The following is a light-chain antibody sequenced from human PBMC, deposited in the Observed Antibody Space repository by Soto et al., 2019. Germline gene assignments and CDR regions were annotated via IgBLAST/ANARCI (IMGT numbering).Light chain of an antibody. V-gene: IGLV2-8*01. CDR1: SSDVGGYNY. Sequence: QSALTQPPSASGSPGQSVTISCTGTSSDVGGYNYVSWYQQHPGKAPKLIMYEVTKRPSGVPDRFSGSKFGNTASLTVSGLKAEDEAEYYGRSYADNYSSVFRGGTKVTVL. CDR2: EVT. CDR3: RSYADNYSSV. J-gene: IGLJ2*01.